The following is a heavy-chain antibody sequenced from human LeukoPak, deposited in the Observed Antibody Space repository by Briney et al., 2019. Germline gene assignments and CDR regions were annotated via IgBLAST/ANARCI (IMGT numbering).Heavy chain of an antibody. CDR3: ARERSYYYGSGYFDY. D-gene: IGHD3-10*01. J-gene: IGHJ4*02. CDR2: IIPIFGTA. Sequence: ASVKVSCKASGGTFSSYAISWVRQAPGQGLEWMGGIIPIFGTANYAQKFQGRVTITADESTSTAYMELSSLRSEDTAVYYCARERSYYYGSGYFDYWGQGTLVTVSS. V-gene: IGHV1-69*13. CDR1: GGTFSSYA.